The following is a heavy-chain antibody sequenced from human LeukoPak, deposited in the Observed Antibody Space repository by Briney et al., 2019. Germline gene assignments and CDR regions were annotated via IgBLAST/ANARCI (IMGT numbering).Heavy chain of an antibody. Sequence: GGSLRLSCAASGFTFSSYAMSWVRQASGKGLEWVSAISGSGGSTYYADSVKGRFTISRDNSKNTLYLQMNSLRAEDTAVYYCAKISSRQWLAPFLFDYWGQGTLVTVSS. CDR3: AKISSRQWLAPFLFDY. CDR2: ISGSGGST. D-gene: IGHD6-19*01. CDR1: GFTFSSYA. V-gene: IGHV3-23*01. J-gene: IGHJ4*02.